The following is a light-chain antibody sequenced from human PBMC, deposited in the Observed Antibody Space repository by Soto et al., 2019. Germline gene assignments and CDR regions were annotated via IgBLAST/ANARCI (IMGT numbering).Light chain of an antibody. V-gene: IGLV2-14*01. CDR3: LSFTSSTTLRV. J-gene: IGLJ3*02. Sequence: QPVLTQPASVSGSPGQSITISCTGTSSDIGGYNYVSWYQHHPGKAPKLLIYGVSNRPSGVSARFSGSKSGNTASLTISGLQAEDEANYFCLSFTSSTTLRVFGGGTKLTVL. CDR2: GVS. CDR1: SSDIGGYNY.